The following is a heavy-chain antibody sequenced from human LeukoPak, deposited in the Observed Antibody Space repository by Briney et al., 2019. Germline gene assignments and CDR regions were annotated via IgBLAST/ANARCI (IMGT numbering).Heavy chain of an antibody. CDR2: IYHSGST. D-gene: IGHD3-22*01. V-gene: IGHV4-39*07. J-gene: IGHJ4*02. Sequence: PSETLSLTCTVSGGSISSSSYYWGWIRQPPGKGLEWIGSIYHSGSTYYNPSLKSRVTISVDTSKNQFSLKLSSVTAADTAVYYCARDVAYYYDSSGSFDCWGQGTLVTVSS. CDR1: GGSISSSSYY. CDR3: ARDVAYYYDSSGSFDC.